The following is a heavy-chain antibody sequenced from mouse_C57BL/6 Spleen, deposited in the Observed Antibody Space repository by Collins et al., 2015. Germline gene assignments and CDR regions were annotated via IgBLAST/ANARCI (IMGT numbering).Heavy chain of an antibody. CDR2: IYPGDGDT. CDR1: GYTFTNYW. CDR3: ARTYRYDEGYFDY. J-gene: IGHJ2*01. Sequence: QVQLQQSGAELARPGASVKLSCKASGYTFTNYWMQWVKQRPGQGLEWIGAIYPGDGDTGYTQKFKGKATLTADKSSSTAYMQLSSLASEDSAVYYCARTYRYDEGYFDYWGQGTTLTVSS. D-gene: IGHD2-14*01. V-gene: IGHV1-87*01.